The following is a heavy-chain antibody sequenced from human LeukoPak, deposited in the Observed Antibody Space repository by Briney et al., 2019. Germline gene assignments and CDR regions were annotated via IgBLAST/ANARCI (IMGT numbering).Heavy chain of an antibody. Sequence: PGGSLRLSCAASGFTFSSYSMNWVRQAPGKGLEWVSYISSSSSTIYYADSVKGRFTISRDNAKNSLYLQMNSLRAEDTAVYYCARSIAAAPSLWFFDLWGRGTLVTVSS. V-gene: IGHV3-48*04. CDR3: ARSIAAAPSLWFFDL. J-gene: IGHJ2*01. CDR1: GFTFSSYS. D-gene: IGHD6-13*01. CDR2: ISSSSSTI.